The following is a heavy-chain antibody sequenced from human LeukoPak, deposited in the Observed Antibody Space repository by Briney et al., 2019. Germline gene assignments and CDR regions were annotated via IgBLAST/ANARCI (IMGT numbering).Heavy chain of an antibody. V-gene: IGHV1-46*01. CDR3: ARDFGSGYGDYTPDN. D-gene: IGHD4-17*01. CDR1: GYTFTGYY. CDR2: INPSGGST. J-gene: IGHJ4*02. Sequence: ASVKVSCKASGYTFTGYYMHWVRQAPGQGLEWMGIINPSGGSTSYAQKFQGRVTMTRDTSTSTVYMELSSLRSEDTAVYYCARDFGSGYGDYTPDNWGQGTLVTVSS.